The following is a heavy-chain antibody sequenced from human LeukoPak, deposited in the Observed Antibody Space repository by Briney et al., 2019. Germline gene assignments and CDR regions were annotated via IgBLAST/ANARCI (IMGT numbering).Heavy chain of an antibody. J-gene: IGHJ4*02. CDR1: GDSISINYN. Sequence: SETLSLISTVSGDSISINYNWGWIRQPPGKGLEWIGSIFYSGATYYGPSLKSRVTISVDTSKDQFSLKLSSMTAADTAVYYCVRHRQWLLFPDYWGQGTLVTVSS. D-gene: IGHD6-19*01. CDR2: IFYSGAT. V-gene: IGHV4-39*01. CDR3: VRHRQWLLFPDY.